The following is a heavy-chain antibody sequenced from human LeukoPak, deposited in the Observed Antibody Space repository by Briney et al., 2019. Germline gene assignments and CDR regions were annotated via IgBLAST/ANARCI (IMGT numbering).Heavy chain of an antibody. D-gene: IGHD3-10*01. Sequence: SSETRSLTCTVSGGAISTYYWSWSLRPPGKGLEWIGYFHYSGSTNYNPSLRGRVTMSVDKSKNQLSLKLSSVTAADAAVYYCARGDAMLRGVIDEIDPWGQGTLVTVSS. V-gene: IGHV4-59*01. J-gene: IGHJ5*02. CDR3: ARGDAMLRGVIDEIDP. CDR2: FHYSGST. CDR1: GGAISTYY.